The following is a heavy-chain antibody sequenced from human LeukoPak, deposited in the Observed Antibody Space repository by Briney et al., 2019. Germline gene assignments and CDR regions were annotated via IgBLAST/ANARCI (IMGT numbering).Heavy chain of an antibody. V-gene: IGHV3-20*04. CDR3: ARAPRYDFWSGSSWNYFDY. D-gene: IGHD3-3*01. J-gene: IGHJ4*02. CDR1: GFTFDDYG. Sequence: PGGSLRLSCAASGFTFDDYGMSWVRQAPGKGLEWVSGINWNGGSTGYADSVKGRFIISRDNAKNSLYLQMNSLRAEDTALYYCARAPRYDFWSGSSWNYFDYWGQGTLVTVSS. CDR2: INWNGGST.